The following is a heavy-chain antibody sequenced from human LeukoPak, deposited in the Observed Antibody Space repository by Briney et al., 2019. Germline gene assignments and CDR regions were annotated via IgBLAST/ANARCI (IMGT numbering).Heavy chain of an antibody. D-gene: IGHD1-1*01. J-gene: IGHJ4*02. Sequence: GGSLRLSCAASGFTFKTHAMSWVRQAPGKGLEWVSRIDDSGVIRSYADSVKGRFTISRDNSKMTLTLQMNSLRAEDTAVYYCAKHNIDYWGQGTLVTVSS. V-gene: IGHV3-23*01. CDR1: GFTFKTHA. CDR3: AKHNIDY. CDR2: IDDSGVIR.